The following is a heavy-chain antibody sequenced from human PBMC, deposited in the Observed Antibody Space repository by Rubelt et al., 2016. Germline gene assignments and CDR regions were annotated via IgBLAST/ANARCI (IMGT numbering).Heavy chain of an antibody. CDR2: IQYDGKKK. Sequence: CAGSGFTFDASGMHWVRQAPGKALEWVAFIQYDGKKKFYSDSVKGRFTISRDNSKNTLDLQMNGLRPEDSAVYYCARYSGYDPRSYYHYGMDVWGQGTTVTVSS. J-gene: IGHJ6*02. CDR3: ARYSGYDPRSYYHYGMDV. CDR1: GFTFDASG. V-gene: IGHV3-30*02. D-gene: IGHD5-12*01.